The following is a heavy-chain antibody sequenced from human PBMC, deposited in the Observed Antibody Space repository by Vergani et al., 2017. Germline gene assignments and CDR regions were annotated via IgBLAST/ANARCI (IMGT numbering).Heavy chain of an antibody. V-gene: IGHV4-39*01. D-gene: IGHD5-18*01. CDR1: GGSISSSSYY. J-gene: IGHJ2*01. Sequence: QLQLQESGPGLVKPSETLSLTCTVSGGSISSSSYYWGWIRQPPGKGLEWIGSIYYSGSTYYNPSLKSRVTISVDTSKNQFSLKLSSVTAADTAVYYCARNEDTAMGDWYFDLWGRGTLVTVSS. CDR2: IYYSGST. CDR3: ARNEDTAMGDWYFDL.